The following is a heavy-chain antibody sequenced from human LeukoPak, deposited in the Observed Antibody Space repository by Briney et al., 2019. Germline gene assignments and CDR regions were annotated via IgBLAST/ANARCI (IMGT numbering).Heavy chain of an antibody. CDR3: ASVPAAISLWRYMDV. D-gene: IGHD2-2*02. CDR2: INHSGST. V-gene: IGHV4-34*01. Sequence: GSLRLSCAASGFTFSSYAMSWVRQAPGKGLEWIGEINHSGSTNYNPSLKSRVTISVDTSKNQFSLKLSSVTAADTAVYYCASVPAAISLWRYMDVWGKGTTVTVSS. J-gene: IGHJ6*03. CDR1: GFTFSSYA.